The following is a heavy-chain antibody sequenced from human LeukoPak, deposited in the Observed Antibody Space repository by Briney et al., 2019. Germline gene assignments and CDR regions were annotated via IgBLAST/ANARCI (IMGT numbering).Heavy chain of an antibody. V-gene: IGHV3-23*01. Sequence: GGSLRLSCAASGFTFSSYAMSWVRQAPGTGLEGVSAISGSGGSTDYADSVKGRFTISRDNSKNTLYLQMNSLRAEDTAVYYCAKVAAPESGYFYFDYWGQGTLVTVSS. CDR3: AKVAAPESGYFYFDY. CDR1: GFTFSSYA. J-gene: IGHJ4*02. D-gene: IGHD3-3*01. CDR2: ISGSGGST.